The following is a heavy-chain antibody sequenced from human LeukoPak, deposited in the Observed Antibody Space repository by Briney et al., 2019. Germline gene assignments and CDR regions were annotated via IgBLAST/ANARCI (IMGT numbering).Heavy chain of an antibody. CDR1: GGSFSGYY. V-gene: IGHV4-34*01. D-gene: IGHD7-27*01. J-gene: IGHJ3*02. CDR3: AREKLGIRDAFDI. CDR2: INHSGST. Sequence: SETLSLTCAVYGGSFSGYYWSWIRQPPGKGLEWIGEINHSGSTNYNPSLKSRVTISVDTSKNQFSLKLSSVTAADTAVYYCAREKLGIRDAFDIWGQGTMVTVSS.